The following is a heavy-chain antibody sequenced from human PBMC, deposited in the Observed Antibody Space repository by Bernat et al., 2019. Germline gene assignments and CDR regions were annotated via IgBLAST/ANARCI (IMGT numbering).Heavy chain of an antibody. D-gene: IGHD1-1*01. CDR2: IDSSSGTI. J-gene: IGHJ4*02. CDR1: GFTFSTYS. V-gene: IGHV3-48*02. Sequence: EVRLVESEGGLVQPGGSLRLSCAASGFTFSTYSMHWVRQAPGKGLEWVSYIDSSSGTIYYAASVQGRFTISRDNAKNSLYLQMNSLRDEDTAVYYCARGQTGVTRISDCWGQGALVTVSS. CDR3: ARGQTGVTRISDC.